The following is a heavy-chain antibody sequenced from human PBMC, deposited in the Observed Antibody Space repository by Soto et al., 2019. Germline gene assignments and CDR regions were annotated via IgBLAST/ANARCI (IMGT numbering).Heavy chain of an antibody. D-gene: IGHD4-17*01. J-gene: IGHJ4*02. CDR2: IYYSRST. CDR1: GGSLNSYY. Sequence: SETLSLTCAVSGGSLNSYYWSWIRQPPGKGLEWIGSIYYSRSTNYNPSLKSRVSISIDTSKNQFSLKLGSVTAADTAVYYCAREDYGGNSGYFDYWGQGTLVTVS. CDR3: AREDYGGNSGYFDY. V-gene: IGHV4-59*01.